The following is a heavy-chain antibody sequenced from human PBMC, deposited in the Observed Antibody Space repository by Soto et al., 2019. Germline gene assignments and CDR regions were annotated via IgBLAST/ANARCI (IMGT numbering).Heavy chain of an antibody. CDR1: GYSFTSYW. V-gene: IGHV5-10-1*01. D-gene: IGHD3-10*01. Sequence: EVQLVQSGAAVKKPGESLRISCKGSGYSFTSYWINWMRQMPGKGLECMGRIDPSDSYTNYSPSFQGHVTISADKSISTAYLQWSSLKASDTAMYYCARDDSSGSRWWGQGTLVTVSS. CDR2: IDPSDSYT. J-gene: IGHJ4*02. CDR3: ARDDSSGSRW.